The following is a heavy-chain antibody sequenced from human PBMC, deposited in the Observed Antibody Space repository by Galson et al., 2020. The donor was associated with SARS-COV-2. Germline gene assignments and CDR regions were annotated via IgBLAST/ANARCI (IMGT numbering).Heavy chain of an antibody. CDR3: ARTEVTTMMLFDL. D-gene: IGHD5-12*01. CDR1: GFTFNNYL. J-gene: IGHJ2*01. V-gene: IGHV3-30*04. CDR2: MSSDVSNQ. Sequence: QLGESLKISCAASGFTFNNYLMHWVRQAPGKGLEWVAVMSSDVSNQYYADSVKGRFTISRDNSKNSLDLQMNSLRAEDTAMYYCARTEVTTMMLFDLWGRGTLVTVSS.